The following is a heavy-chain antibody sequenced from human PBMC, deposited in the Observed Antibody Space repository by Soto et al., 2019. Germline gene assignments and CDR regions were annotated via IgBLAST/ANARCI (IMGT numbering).Heavy chain of an antibody. CDR1: GYTFTDYY. Sequence: ASVKVSCKASGYTFTDYYMHWVRQAPGQGLEWMGWINPNSGGTNYAQKFQGWVTMTRDTSISTAYMELSRLRSDDTAVYYCARASDIVVVPAAITGVLDPWGQGTLVTVSS. J-gene: IGHJ5*02. V-gene: IGHV1-2*04. CDR3: ARASDIVVVPAAITGVLDP. D-gene: IGHD2-2*02. CDR2: INPNSGGT.